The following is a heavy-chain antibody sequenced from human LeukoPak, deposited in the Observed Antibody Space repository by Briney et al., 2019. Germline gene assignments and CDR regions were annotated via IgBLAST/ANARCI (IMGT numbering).Heavy chain of an antibody. J-gene: IGHJ4*02. V-gene: IGHV1-18*01. Sequence: ASVKVSCKASGYTFTSYGISWVRQAPGQGLEWMGWISAYNGNTNYAQKLQGRVTMTTDTSTSTAYMELRSLRSDDTAVYYCARGGGGGYYDSSRYFDYWGQGTLVTVSS. CDR2: ISAYNGNT. CDR1: GYTFTSYG. CDR3: ARGGGGGYYDSSRYFDY. D-gene: IGHD3-22*01.